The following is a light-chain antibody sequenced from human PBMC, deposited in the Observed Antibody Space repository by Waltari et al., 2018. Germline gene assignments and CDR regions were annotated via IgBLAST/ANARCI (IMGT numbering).Light chain of an antibody. CDR3: AIWSNTAGF. Sequence: QPVLTQPTSLSASPGTSARLNCTLTSGLNVGDSNIFWYQQKPGSPPRYLLYYYSDSKYHQGSGVPSRFSGSKDASANAGLLLISGLQSEDEADYYCAIWSNTAGFFGGGTRLTVL. CDR1: SGLNVGDSN. V-gene: IGLV5-39*01. J-gene: IGLJ7*01. CDR2: YYSDSKY.